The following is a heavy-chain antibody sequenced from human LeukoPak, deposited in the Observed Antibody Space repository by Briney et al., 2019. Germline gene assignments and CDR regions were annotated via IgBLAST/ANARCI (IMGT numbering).Heavy chain of an antibody. V-gene: IGHV4-59*01. CDR3: ARGLCTGGTCYSVPWFDP. CDR2: IYYSGST. CDR1: GGSFSGYY. D-gene: IGHD2-15*01. Sequence: SETPSLTCAVYGGSFSGYYWSWIRQPPEKGLEWIGNIYYSGSTNYNPSLKSRVTISVDTSKNQVSLKLSSVTAADTAVYYCARGLCTGGTCYSVPWFDPWGQGTLVTVSS. J-gene: IGHJ5*02.